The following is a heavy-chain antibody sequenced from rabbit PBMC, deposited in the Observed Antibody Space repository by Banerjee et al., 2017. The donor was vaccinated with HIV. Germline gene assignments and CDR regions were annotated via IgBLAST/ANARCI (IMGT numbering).Heavy chain of an antibody. CDR2: IDTNTGKT. CDR1: GFSFSSYYY. Sequence: QEQLEESGGGLVQPEGSLTLTCTASGFSFSSYYYMYWVRQAPGKGLEWIGFIDTNTGKTFYASWAKGRFTISKTSPTTVTLQMTSLTVADTATYLCAREESDGGGHLKLWGPGTLVTVS. J-gene: IGHJ4*01. V-gene: IGHV1S45*01. CDR3: AREESDGGGHLKL. D-gene: IGHD2-1*01.